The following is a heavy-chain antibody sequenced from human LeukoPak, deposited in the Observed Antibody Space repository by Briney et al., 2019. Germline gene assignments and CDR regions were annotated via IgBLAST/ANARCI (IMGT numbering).Heavy chain of an antibody. CDR1: GYTFTSYA. Sequence: GASVKVSCKTSGYTFTSYAMHWVRQAPGQRLEWIGWSNGGNGNTQYSQEFRGRLTITRDTSASTAYMELSSLRSEDTAVYYCARGSSGWAASDYWGQGTLVTVSS. J-gene: IGHJ4*02. V-gene: IGHV1-3*02. CDR2: SNGGNGNT. CDR3: ARGSSGWAASDY. D-gene: IGHD6-19*01.